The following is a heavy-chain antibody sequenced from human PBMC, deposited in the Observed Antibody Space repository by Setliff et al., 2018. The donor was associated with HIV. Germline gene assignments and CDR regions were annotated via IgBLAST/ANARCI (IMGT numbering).Heavy chain of an antibody. CDR3: ARAAAGNTGPFDL. V-gene: IGHV4-34*01. D-gene: IGHD4-17*01. CDR1: GGSFSGYY. Sequence: SETLSLTCAVYGGSFSGYYWTWIRQPPGKGLEWIGEINHSGSTNYNPSLKSRVTMSVDTSKNQFSLKLTSVTASDTAVYYCARAAAGNTGPFDLWGQGSPVTVSS. J-gene: IGHJ4*02. CDR2: INHSGST.